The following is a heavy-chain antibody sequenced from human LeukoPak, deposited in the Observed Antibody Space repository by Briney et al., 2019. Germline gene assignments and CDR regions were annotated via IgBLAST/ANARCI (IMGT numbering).Heavy chain of an antibody. V-gene: IGHV3-30*02. Sequence: GGSLRLSCAASGFSFSSYGMHWVRQAPGKGLEWVAFTRYDGSNKYYADSVKGRFTISRDNSKNTLYLQMNSLRAEDTAVYYCAKDSAYYYDSSGYYYDWGQETLVTVSS. CDR1: GFSFSSYG. D-gene: IGHD3-22*01. CDR3: AKDSAYYYDSSGYYYD. CDR2: TRYDGSNK. J-gene: IGHJ4*02.